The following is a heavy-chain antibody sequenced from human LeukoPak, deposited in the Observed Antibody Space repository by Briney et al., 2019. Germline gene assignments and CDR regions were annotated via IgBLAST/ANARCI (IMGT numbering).Heavy chain of an antibody. J-gene: IGHJ4*02. CDR2: IIPIFGTA. CDR1: GGTFSSYA. D-gene: IGHD3-22*01. CDR3: ARDEKTRYYYDSSGYYYD. Sequence: GASVKVSCKASGGTFSSYAISWVRQAPGQGLEWMGGIIPIFGTANYAQKFQGRVTITADESTSTAYMELSSPRSEDTAVYYCARDEKTRYYYDSSGYYYDWGQGTLVTVSS. V-gene: IGHV1-69*01.